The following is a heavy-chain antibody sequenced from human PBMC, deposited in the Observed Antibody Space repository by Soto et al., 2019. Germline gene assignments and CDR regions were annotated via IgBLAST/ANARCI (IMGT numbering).Heavy chain of an antibody. CDR1: GGSISSYY. Sequence: PSETLSLTCTVSGGSISSYYWSWIRQPPGKGLEWIGYIYYSGSTNYNPSLKSRVTISADTSKNQFSLKLSSVTAADTAVYYCARLGYCSSTSCYISPHFDYWGQGTLVTAPQ. V-gene: IGHV4-59*08. CDR3: ARLGYCSSTSCYISPHFDY. CDR2: IYYSGST. D-gene: IGHD2-2*02. J-gene: IGHJ4*02.